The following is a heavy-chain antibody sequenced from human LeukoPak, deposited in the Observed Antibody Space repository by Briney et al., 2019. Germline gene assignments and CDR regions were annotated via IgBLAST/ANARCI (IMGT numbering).Heavy chain of an antibody. Sequence: SGGSLRLSCAVSGITLSNYGMSWVRQAPGKGLEWVAGISDSGGSTNYEDSVKGRFTISRDNPKNTLYLQMNSLRAEDTAVYFCAKRGVVIRVILVGFHKEAYYFDSWGQGALVTVSS. CDR3: AKRGVVIRVILVGFHKEAYYFDS. J-gene: IGHJ4*02. V-gene: IGHV3-23*01. D-gene: IGHD3-22*01. CDR2: ISDSGGST. CDR1: GITLSNYG.